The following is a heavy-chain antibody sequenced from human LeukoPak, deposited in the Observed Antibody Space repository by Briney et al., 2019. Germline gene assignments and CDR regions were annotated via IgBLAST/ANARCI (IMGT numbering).Heavy chain of an antibody. CDR3: GRASGYCSSTSCPPDY. V-gene: IGHV3-11*01. CDR1: GFTFSDYY. CDR2: ISSSGSTV. J-gene: IGHJ4*02. Sequence: GGSLRLSCAASGFTFSDYYMSWIRQAPGKGLEWVSYISSSGSTVYYADSVKGRFTISRDNAKNSLYLQMNSLRAEDTAFYYCGRASGYCSSTSCPPDYWGQGTLVTVSS. D-gene: IGHD2-2*01.